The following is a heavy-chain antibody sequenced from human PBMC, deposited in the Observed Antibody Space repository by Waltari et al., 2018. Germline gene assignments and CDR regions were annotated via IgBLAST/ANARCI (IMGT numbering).Heavy chain of an antibody. CDR1: GFTFSSYA. Sequence: EVQLLESGGGLVQPGGSLRLSCAASGFTFSSYAMRWVRQAPGKGLEWVSVIYSGGSTYYADSVKGRFTISRDNSKNMLYLQMNSLRAEDTAVYYCAKEGYYDSSGYYDYWGQGTLVTVSS. CDR3: AKEGYYDSSGYYDY. V-gene: IGHV3-23*03. J-gene: IGHJ4*02. D-gene: IGHD3-22*01. CDR2: IYSGGST.